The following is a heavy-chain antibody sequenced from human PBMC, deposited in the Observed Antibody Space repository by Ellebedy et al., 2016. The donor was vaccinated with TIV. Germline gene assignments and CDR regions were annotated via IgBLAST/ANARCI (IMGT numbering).Heavy chain of an antibody. J-gene: IGHJ4*02. CDR2: IYYSGST. D-gene: IGHD2-2*01. CDR3: ARGLVVVPAAVPHFDY. V-gene: IGHV4-39*07. Sequence: SETLSLXXTVSGGSISSSSYYWGWIRQPPGKGLEWIGSIYYSGSTYYNPSLKSRVTISVDTSKNQFSLKLSSVTAADTAVYYCARGLVVVPAAVPHFDYWGQGTLVTVSS. CDR1: GGSISSSSYY.